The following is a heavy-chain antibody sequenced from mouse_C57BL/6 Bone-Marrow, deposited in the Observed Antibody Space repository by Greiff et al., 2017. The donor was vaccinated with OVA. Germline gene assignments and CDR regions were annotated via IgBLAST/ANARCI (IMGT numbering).Heavy chain of an antibody. J-gene: IGHJ3*01. CDR2: ISSGGDYI. D-gene: IGHD2-3*01. Sequence: EVKLVESGAGLVKPGGSLKLSCAASGFTFSSYAMSWVRQTPEKRLEWVAYISSGGDYIYYADTVKGRFTISRDKARNTLYLQMSSLKSEDTAVYYCTMEGPSWFAYWGQGTLVTVSA. CDR3: TMEGPSWFAY. V-gene: IGHV5-9-1*02. CDR1: GFTFSSYA.